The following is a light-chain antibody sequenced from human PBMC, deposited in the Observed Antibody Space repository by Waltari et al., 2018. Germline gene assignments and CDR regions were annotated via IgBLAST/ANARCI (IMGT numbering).Light chain of an antibody. Sequence: EIVLTQSPATLSLSPGERATLSCRASQSVSSYLAWYQQKPGQAPRLLIYDASNRATGIPARFSGSESVTDFTLTISSLEPEDFAVYYCQQRSNWLTFGGGTKVEIK. V-gene: IGKV3-11*01. CDR3: QQRSNWLT. CDR2: DAS. CDR1: QSVSSY. J-gene: IGKJ4*01.